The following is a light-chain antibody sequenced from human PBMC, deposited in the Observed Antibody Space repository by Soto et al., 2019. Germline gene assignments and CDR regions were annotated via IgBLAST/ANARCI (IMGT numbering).Light chain of an antibody. J-gene: IGLJ1*01. CDR3: SSYTSSSTLNV. CDR1: SSDVGGYNY. V-gene: IGLV2-14*01. CDR2: DVS. Sequence: QSALTKPASVSGSPGQWITISCTGTSSDVGGYNYVSWYQQHPGKAPKLMIYDVSNRPSGVSNRFSGSKSGNTASLTISGLQAEDEADYYCSSYTSSSTLNVFGTGTKVTVL.